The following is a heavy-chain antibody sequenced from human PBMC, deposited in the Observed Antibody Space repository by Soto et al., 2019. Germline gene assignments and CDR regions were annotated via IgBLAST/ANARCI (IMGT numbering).Heavy chain of an antibody. CDR1: GYTFSSYG. D-gene: IGHD2-2*01. V-gene: IGHV1-18*01. J-gene: IGHJ5*02. Sequence: QDQLVQSGAEVKKPGASVKVSCKAAGYTFSSYGISWVRQAPGQGVEWTGWRRAYNCKTNHAQKFQGRVTMTADTSTSTVYMALRSLRSDDTAVYYCARVEAAMSGHWFDPWGQGTLVSVSS. CDR3: ARVEAAMSGHWFDP. CDR2: RRAYNCKT.